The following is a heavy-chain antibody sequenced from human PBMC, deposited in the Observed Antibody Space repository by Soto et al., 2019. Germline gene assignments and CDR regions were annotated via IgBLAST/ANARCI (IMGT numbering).Heavy chain of an antibody. CDR1: GFTFSSYW. D-gene: IGHD2-15*01. J-gene: IGHJ6*02. Sequence: EVRLVESGGGLVQPGGSLRLSCAASGFTFSSYWMHWVRQAPGKGLVWVSRINNDGSGKHYADSVKGRFTISSDNAKNTMNHQMHSLRAEDTDVYYCSSGPVAVDYGMDVWGQGTPVTVSS. CDR3: SSGPVAVDYGMDV. CDR2: INNDGSGK. V-gene: IGHV3-74*01.